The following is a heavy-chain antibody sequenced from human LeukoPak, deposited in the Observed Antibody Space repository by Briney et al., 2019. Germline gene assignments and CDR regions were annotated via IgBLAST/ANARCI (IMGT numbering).Heavy chain of an antibody. V-gene: IGHV4-4*02. CDR1: GGSISSSTNW. Sequence: TSETLSLTCAVSGGSISSSTNWWRWVRQPPEKGLEWIGEIDHSGGTNYNPSLKSRITISVDKSQKQFSLKVNSLTAADRAVYYCATNGYYCMDVWGKGTTVTVSS. CDR2: IDHSGGT. J-gene: IGHJ6*03. D-gene: IGHD2-8*01. CDR3: ATNGYYCMDV.